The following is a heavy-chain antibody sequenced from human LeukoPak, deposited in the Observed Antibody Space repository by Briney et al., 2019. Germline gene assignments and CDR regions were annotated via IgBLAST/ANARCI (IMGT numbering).Heavy chain of an antibody. J-gene: IGHJ2*01. CDR1: GLTFSDYR. D-gene: IGHD4-17*01. CDR2: IYSGGSI. Sequence: GGSLRLSCAVSGLTFSDYRMIWVRQAPGKGLEWVSLIYSGGSIYYADSVKGRFTISRDNSKNMVYFQMNSLRAEDTAVYYCARAFYGDYTGPWYFDLWGRGTLVTVSS. V-gene: IGHV3-53*01. CDR3: ARAFYGDYTGPWYFDL.